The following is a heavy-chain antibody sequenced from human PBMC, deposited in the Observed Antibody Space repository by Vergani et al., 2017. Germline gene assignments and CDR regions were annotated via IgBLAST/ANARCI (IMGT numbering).Heavy chain of an antibody. Sequence: QVQLQESGPGLVKPSETLSLTCSVSGYSISRGYYWGWIRQPPGKGLEWIATVFHSGSAYYNPSLRRRVTISVETSKNQFSQRLTTLTAADTAVYYCARQFWVSQGVGAFETWGRGTEVSVSS. CDR1: GYSISRGYY. CDR3: ARQFWVSQGVGAFET. D-gene: IGHD3-16*01. CDR2: VFHSGSA. J-gene: IGHJ3*02. V-gene: IGHV4-38-2*02.